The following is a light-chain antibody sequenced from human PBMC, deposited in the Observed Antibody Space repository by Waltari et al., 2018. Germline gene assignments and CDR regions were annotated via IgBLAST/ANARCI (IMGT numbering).Light chain of an antibody. CDR1: QSISIW. Sequence: DIQMTQSPSTLSASVGDRVTITCRASQSISIWLAWYQQKPGKAPKLLISKPFSLESGVPSRFSGSGSATEFTLTISNLQPDDFATYYCQHYNNYPVAFGQGTKLEI. CDR3: QHYNNYPVA. J-gene: IGKJ2*01. CDR2: KPF. V-gene: IGKV1-5*03.